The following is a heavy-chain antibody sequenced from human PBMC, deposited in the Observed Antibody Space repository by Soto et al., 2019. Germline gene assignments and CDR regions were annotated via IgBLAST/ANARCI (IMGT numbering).Heavy chain of an antibody. Sequence: SAKVSCKASGYTFTSYYIHWVRQAPGQGLEWMGIINPSGGSTSYAQKFQGRVTMTRDTSTSTVYMELSSLRSEDTAVYYFARDGAVVIPYYAIDYWGQGTLVTSPQ. J-gene: IGHJ4*02. CDR1: GYTFTSYY. D-gene: IGHD3-22*01. V-gene: IGHV1-46*01. CDR2: INPSGGST. CDR3: ARDGAVVIPYYAIDY.